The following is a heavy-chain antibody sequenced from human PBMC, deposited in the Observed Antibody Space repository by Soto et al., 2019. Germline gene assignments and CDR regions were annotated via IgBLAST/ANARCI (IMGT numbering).Heavy chain of an antibody. Sequence: PGGSLRLSCAASGFTFSSYAMSWVRQAPGKGLEWVSAISGSGGSTYYADSVKGRFTISRDNSKNTLYLQMNSLRAEDTAVYYCAKDLSAMTTVTTFPRAWGQGTLVTVSS. J-gene: IGHJ5*02. CDR2: ISGSGGST. CDR1: GFTFSSYA. D-gene: IGHD4-17*01. V-gene: IGHV3-23*01. CDR3: AKDLSAMTTVTTFPRA.